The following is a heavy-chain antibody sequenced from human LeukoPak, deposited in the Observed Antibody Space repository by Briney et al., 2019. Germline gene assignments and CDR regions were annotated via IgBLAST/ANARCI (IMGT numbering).Heavy chain of an antibody. CDR3: ARDPNSSSWYPDWYFDL. CDR1: GFTFSSYS. Sequence: PGGSLRLSCAASGFTFSSYSMNWVRQAPGKGLEWVSSISSSSSYIYYADSVKGRFTISRDNAKNSLYLQMNSLRAEDTAVYYCARDPNSSSWYPDWYFDLWGRGTLVTVSS. D-gene: IGHD6-13*01. CDR2: ISSSSSYI. J-gene: IGHJ2*01. V-gene: IGHV3-21*01.